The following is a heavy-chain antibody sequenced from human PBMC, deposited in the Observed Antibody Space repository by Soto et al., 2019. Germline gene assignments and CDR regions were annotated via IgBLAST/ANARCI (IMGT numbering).Heavy chain of an antibody. CDR3: VRFLFVYGDYDANWFDP. J-gene: IGHJ5*02. CDR2: IYYSGST. D-gene: IGHD4-17*01. Sequence: SETLSLTCTVSGGSISSYYWSWIRQPPGKGLEWIGYIYYSGSTNYNPSLKSRVTISVDTSKNQFSLKLSSVTAADTAVYYCVRFLFVYGDYDANWFDPWGQGTLVTVSS. V-gene: IGHV4-59*08. CDR1: GGSISSYY.